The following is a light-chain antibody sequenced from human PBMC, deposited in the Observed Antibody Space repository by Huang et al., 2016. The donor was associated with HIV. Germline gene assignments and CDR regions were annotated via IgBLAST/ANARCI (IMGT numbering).Light chain of an antibody. CDR3: QQRSRT. CDR2: YAS. Sequence: EIVLTQSPATLSLSPGERATLSCRASQSISTYLAWYQQKPGQAPRLLIYYASNRATGIPARLSGSGSGTDFTLTISSLESEDFAVYYCQQRSRTFGGGTKVEIK. J-gene: IGKJ4*01. V-gene: IGKV3-11*01. CDR1: QSISTY.